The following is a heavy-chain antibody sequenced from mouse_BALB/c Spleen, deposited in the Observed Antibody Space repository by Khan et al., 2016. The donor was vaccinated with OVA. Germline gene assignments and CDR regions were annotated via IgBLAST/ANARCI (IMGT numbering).Heavy chain of an antibody. CDR1: GFSLTSYG. Sequence: VELVESGPGLVQPSQSLSITCTVSGFSLTSYGVHWVRQSPGKGLEWLGVIWSGGSTDYNAAFISRLSISKDNSKSQVFFKMNSLQANDTAIYYCARIFKGTTDYAMDYWGQGTLVTVSS. CDR2: IWSGGST. J-gene: IGHJ4*01. CDR3: ARIFKGTTDYAMDY. D-gene: IGHD2-14*01. V-gene: IGHV2-2*02.